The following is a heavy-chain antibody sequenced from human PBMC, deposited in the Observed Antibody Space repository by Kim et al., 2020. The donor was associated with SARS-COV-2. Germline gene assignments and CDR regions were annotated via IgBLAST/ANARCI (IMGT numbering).Heavy chain of an antibody. V-gene: IGHV3-33*01. Sequence: GGSLRLSCVGSGFTFNIYGFKWVRQAPGKGLEWVAIIWYDGSNKFYGDSVKGRFTISRDDSKSTVYLEMSSLTVGDTAVYYCARYRGLDYGIDVWCQGTT. CDR3: ARYRGLDYGIDV. CDR1: GFTFNIYG. CDR2: IWYDGSNK. J-gene: IGHJ6*02. D-gene: IGHD3-10*01.